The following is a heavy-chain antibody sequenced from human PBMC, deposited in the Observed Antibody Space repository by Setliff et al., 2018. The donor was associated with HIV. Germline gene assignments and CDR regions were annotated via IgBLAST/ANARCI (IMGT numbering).Heavy chain of an antibody. CDR2: IIPIYGSA. D-gene: IGHD6-19*01. Sequence: SVKVSCKASGDTISSYGISWVRQAPGQGLEWMGGIIPIYGSANFAQKFQDRVTITADESTSTAYMELRSLRFDDTAVYFCARGVSQAYTYGSGAYYYFDFWGLGTLVTVSS. J-gene: IGHJ4*02. CDR1: GDTISSYG. V-gene: IGHV1-69*13. CDR3: ARGVSQAYTYGSGAYYYFDF.